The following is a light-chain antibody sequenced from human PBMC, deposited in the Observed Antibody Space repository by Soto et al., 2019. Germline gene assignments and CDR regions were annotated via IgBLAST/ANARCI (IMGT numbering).Light chain of an antibody. CDR3: QQYGSSPVT. CDR1: QSVSSSY. J-gene: IGKJ4*01. V-gene: IGKV3-20*01. Sequence: EIELTQSPGTLSLSPGERATLSCRASQSVSSSYLAWYQQKAGQAPRLLIYGASIRATGIPDRFSGSGSGTDVTLIISRLEPGDFAVYYCQQYGSSPVTFGGGPKVEIK. CDR2: GAS.